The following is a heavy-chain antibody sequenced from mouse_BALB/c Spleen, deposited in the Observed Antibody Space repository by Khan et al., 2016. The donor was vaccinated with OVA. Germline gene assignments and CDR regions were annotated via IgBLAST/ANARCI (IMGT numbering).Heavy chain of an antibody. J-gene: IGHJ4*01. V-gene: IGHV9-3-1*01. Sequence: QIQLVQSGPELKKPGETVKISCRASGNTFTNYGMNWVKQSPGKGLKWMGWINTYTGEPTYADDFKGRFASSLETSASTAYLQINNLKNEDTSTYFCARPPYFSYVMVYWGQGTSVTVSS. D-gene: IGHD2-10*01. CDR1: GNTFTNYG. CDR3: ARPPYFSYVMVY. CDR2: INTYTGEP.